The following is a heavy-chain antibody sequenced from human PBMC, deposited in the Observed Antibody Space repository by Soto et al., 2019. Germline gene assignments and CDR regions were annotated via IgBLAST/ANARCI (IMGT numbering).Heavy chain of an antibody. CDR3: VRDGGIAARHYYGMDV. D-gene: IGHD6-6*01. J-gene: IGHJ6*02. V-gene: IGHV3-72*01. CDR1: AFTFSAHH. CDR2: SRNKANNYAT. Sequence: EVLLVESGGGLVQPGGSLRLSCATSAFTFSAHHMVWVRQAPGKGLECVGRSRNKANNYATEYAASVKGRFTISRDDSKNSLYLQMNSLKTEDTAVYYCVRDGGIAARHYYGMDVWGRGTTVTVSS.